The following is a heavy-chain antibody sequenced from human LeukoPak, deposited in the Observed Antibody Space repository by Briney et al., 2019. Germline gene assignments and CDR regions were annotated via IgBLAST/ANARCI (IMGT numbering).Heavy chain of an antibody. CDR3: ARVLNYYDSSGYYFSY. Sequence: GGSLRLSCAASGFTFSYYTMHWVRQAPGKGLEWVAVISYDGSNKYYADSVKSRFTISRDNSKNTLYLQMNSLRAEDTAVSYCARVLNYYDSSGYYFSYWGQGTLVTLSS. CDR1: GFTFSYYT. V-gene: IGHV3-30-3*01. J-gene: IGHJ4*02. CDR2: ISYDGSNK. D-gene: IGHD3-22*01.